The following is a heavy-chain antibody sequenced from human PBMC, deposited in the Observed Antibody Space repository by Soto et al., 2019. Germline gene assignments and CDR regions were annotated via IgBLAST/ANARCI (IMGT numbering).Heavy chain of an antibody. D-gene: IGHD3-3*01. CDR2: INHSGST. Sequence: YWSWIRQPPGKGLEWIGEINHSGSTNYNPSLKGRVTISVDTSKNQFSLKLSSVTAADTAVYYCARVGVLRFLEWKNTMDVWGKGTTVTVSS. CDR1: Y. CDR3: ARVGVLRFLEWKNTMDV. V-gene: IGHV4-34*01. J-gene: IGHJ6*03.